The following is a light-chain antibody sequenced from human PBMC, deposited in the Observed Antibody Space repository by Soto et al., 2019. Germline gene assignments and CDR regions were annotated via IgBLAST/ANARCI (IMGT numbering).Light chain of an antibody. V-gene: IGLV4-69*01. Sequence: QPVLTQSPSASASLGASVKLTCTLSSGHSNYAIAWHQQQPEKGPRYLMKLNRDGSHSKGDGIPNRFSGSSSGAERYLTISSLRSEDEADYYCQTWGTGIVRFGGGTKLTFL. CDR3: QTWGTGIVR. CDR1: SGHSNYA. CDR2: LNRDGSH. J-gene: IGLJ2*01.